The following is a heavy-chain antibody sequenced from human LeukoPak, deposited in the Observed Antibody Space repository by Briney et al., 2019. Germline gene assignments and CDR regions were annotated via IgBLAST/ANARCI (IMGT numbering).Heavy chain of an antibody. D-gene: IGHD6-13*01. J-gene: IGHJ5*02. CDR2: INHRGST. V-gene: IGHV4-34*01. Sequence: SETLSLTCAVYGGSFSGYYWSWIRQPPGKGLEWIGEINHRGSTNYNPSLKSRVTISVDTSKNQFPLKLSSVTAADTAVYYCARGIAAAGYNWFDPWGQGTLVTVSS. CDR3: ARGIAAAGYNWFDP. CDR1: GGSFSGYY.